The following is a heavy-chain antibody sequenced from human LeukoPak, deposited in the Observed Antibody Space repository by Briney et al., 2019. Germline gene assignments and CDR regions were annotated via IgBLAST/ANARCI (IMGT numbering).Heavy chain of an antibody. Sequence: ASVKVSCKASGYTFTGYYMHWVRQAPGQGLEWVGWINPNSGGTNYAQKFQGRVTMTRDTSISTAYMELSRLRSDDTAVYYCARADGDPWYYYGMDVWGQGTTVTVSS. CDR3: ARADGDPWYYYGMDV. CDR1: GYTFTGYY. CDR2: INPNSGGT. D-gene: IGHD4-17*01. V-gene: IGHV1-2*02. J-gene: IGHJ6*02.